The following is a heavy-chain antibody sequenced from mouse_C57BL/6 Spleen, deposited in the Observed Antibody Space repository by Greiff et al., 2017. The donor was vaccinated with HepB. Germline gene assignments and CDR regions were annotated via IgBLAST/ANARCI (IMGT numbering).Heavy chain of an antibody. D-gene: IGHD1-1*01. CDR2: IDPENGDT. J-gene: IGHJ3*01. Sequence: EVQLQQSGAELVRPGASVKLSCTASGFNIKDDYMHWVKQRPEQGLEWIGWIDPENGDTEYASKFQGKATITADTSSTTASLQLSSLTAEDTAVYYCTTGAGSSIKFAYWGQGTLVTVSA. CDR3: TTGAGSSIKFAY. CDR1: GFNIKDDY. V-gene: IGHV14-4*01.